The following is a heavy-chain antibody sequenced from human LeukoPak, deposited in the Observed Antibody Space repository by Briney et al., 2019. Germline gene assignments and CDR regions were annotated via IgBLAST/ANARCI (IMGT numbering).Heavy chain of an antibody. CDR3: ARGLGYRPGYYFDY. CDR1: GGSISSGGYS. V-gene: IGHV4-30-2*01. D-gene: IGHD3-16*02. J-gene: IGHJ4*02. CDR2: IYHSGST. Sequence: SETLSLTCAVSGGSISSGGYSWSWIRQPPGNGLEWIVYIYHSGSTYYNPSLKSRVTISVDRSKNQFSLKLSSVTAADTAVYYCARGLGYRPGYYFDYWGQGTLVTVSS.